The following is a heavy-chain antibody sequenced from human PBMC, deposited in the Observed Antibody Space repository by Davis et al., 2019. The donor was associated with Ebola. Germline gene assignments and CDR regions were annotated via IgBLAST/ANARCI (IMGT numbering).Heavy chain of an antibody. V-gene: IGHV3-30*18. Sequence: SLKISCEASGCTFSSYGMNWVRQAPGKGLEWVAVISYDGSNKYYADSVKGRFTISRDNYKNTLYLQMNSLRAEDKAVYYCAKSGLSFGVVKYHYGMDVWGKGTTVTVSS. J-gene: IGHJ6*04. CDR2: ISYDGSNK. CDR3: AKSGLSFGVVKYHYGMDV. CDR1: GCTFSSYG. D-gene: IGHD3-3*01.